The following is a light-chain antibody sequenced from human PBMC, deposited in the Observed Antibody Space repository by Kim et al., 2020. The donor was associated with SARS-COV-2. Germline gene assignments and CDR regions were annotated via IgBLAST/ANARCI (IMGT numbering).Light chain of an antibody. CDR3: QQYTDWPWT. CDR2: FTS. CDR1: QSVGSR. J-gene: IGKJ1*01. V-gene: IGKV3-15*01. Sequence: VSPGESVTLSCRASQSVGSRLAWYQQKPGQAPRLLIYFTSTRATGVPARFSGSESGAEFTLTISSLQSEDFAIYYCQQYTDWPWTFGQGTKVDIK.